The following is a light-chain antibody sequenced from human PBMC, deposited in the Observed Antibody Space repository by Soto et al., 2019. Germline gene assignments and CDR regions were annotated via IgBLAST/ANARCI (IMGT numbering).Light chain of an antibody. Sequence: QSVLTQPASVSGSPGQSITISCTGTNNDVGGYNYVSWYQHHPGKAPKLIIYEVSNRPSGVSSRFSGSKSGNTASLTISGLQADDEADYYCSSYSSSSPCVFGTGTKSPS. J-gene: IGLJ1*01. CDR1: NNDVGGYNY. CDR3: SSYSSSSPCV. CDR2: EVS. V-gene: IGLV2-14*01.